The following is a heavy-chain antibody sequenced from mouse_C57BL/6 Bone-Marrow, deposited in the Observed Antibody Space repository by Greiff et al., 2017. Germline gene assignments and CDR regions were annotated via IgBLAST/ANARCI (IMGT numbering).Heavy chain of an antibody. V-gene: IGHV5-6*01. D-gene: IGHD1-2*01. CDR2: ISSGGSYT. CDR3: ARQYYGP. Sequence: EVQGVESGGDLVKPGGSLKLSCAASGFTFSSYGMSLVRQTPDKRLEWVATISSGGSYTYYPDSVKGRFTISRDNAKNTLYLQMSSLKSEDTAMYYCARQYYGPWGTGTTVTVAS. J-gene: IGHJ1*03. CDR1: GFTFSSYG.